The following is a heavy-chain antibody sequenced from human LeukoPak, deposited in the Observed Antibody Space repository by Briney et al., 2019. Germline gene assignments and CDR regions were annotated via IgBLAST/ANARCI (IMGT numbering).Heavy chain of an antibody. Sequence: PGGSLRLSCAASGFTFDDYTMHWVRQAPGKGLEWVSLISWDGGSTYYADSVKGRFTISRDNSKNSLYLQMNSLRTEDTALYYCAKDDKAAAGTFDYWGQGTLVTVSS. CDR3: AKDDKAAAGTFDY. D-gene: IGHD6-13*01. CDR1: GFTFDDYT. J-gene: IGHJ4*02. V-gene: IGHV3-43*01. CDR2: ISWDGGST.